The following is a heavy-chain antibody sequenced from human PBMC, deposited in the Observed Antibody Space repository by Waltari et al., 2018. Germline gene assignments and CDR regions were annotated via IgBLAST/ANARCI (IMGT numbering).Heavy chain of an antibody. D-gene: IGHD6-13*01. V-gene: IGHV4-59*12. CDR3: ARSEYGSSYFDS. Sequence: QLRMQESGPGLVKPLETLSLTCVASGGSISSTYRNWIRQPPGQGVEFIGHSSGGGRTTKYTPSLKGRVTLSLATSTSLFSLSLTSVTAADTAVYYCARSEYGSSYFDSWGLGVLVTVSS. CDR1: GGSISSTY. CDR2: SSGGGRTT. J-gene: IGHJ4*02.